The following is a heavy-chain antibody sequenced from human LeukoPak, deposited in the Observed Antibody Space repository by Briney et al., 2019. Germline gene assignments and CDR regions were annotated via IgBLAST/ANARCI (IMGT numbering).Heavy chain of an antibody. CDR2: ISPNSGGT. CDR3: ASNPYETFYAMDV. CDR1: GYTFTGYC. Sequence: ASVKVSCKASGYTFTGYCMHWVRQAPGQGLEWVGWISPNSGGTHYVQKFQGRVTMTSDTSINTAYMELSRLSSDDTAVYYCASNPYETFYAMDVWGQGTTVTVSS. J-gene: IGHJ6*02. D-gene: IGHD3-22*01. V-gene: IGHV1-2*02.